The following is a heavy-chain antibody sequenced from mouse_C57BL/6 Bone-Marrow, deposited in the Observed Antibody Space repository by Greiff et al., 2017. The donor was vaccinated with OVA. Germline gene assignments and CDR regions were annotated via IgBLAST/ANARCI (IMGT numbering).Heavy chain of an antibody. CDR1: GYAFTNYL. D-gene: IGHD1-1*01. J-gene: IGHJ2*01. CDR3: ARYDYGSSYEGYFDY. V-gene: IGHV1-54*01. Sequence: QVQLKESGAELVRPGTSVKVSCKASGYAFTNYLIEWVKQRPGQGLEWIGVINPGSGGTNYNEKFKGKATLTADKSSSTAYMQLSSLTSEDSAVYFCARYDYGSSYEGYFDYWGQGTTLTVSS. CDR2: INPGSGGT.